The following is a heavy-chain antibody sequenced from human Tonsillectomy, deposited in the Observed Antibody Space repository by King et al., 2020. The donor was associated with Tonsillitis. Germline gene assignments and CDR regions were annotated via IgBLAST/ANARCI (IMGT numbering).Heavy chain of an antibody. CDR1: GFTFSSYG. D-gene: IGHD2-15*01. CDR2: IRYDGSNK. CDR3: AKDHQDIVVVVAAKEGFDY. Sequence: QVQLVESGGGVVQPGGSLRLSCAASGFTFSSYGMHWVRQAPGKGLEWVAFIRYDGSNKYYADSVKGRFTISRDNSKNTLYLHMNSLRAEDTAVYYFAKDHQDIVVVVAAKEGFDYWGQGTLVTVSS. V-gene: IGHV3-30*02. J-gene: IGHJ4*02.